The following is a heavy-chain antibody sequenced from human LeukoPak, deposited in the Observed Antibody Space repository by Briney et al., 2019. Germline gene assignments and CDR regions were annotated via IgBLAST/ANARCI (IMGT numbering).Heavy chain of an antibody. J-gene: IGHJ4*02. CDR2: MWYDGSKE. CDR1: GFTLSSHG. Sequence: GGSLRLSCAASGFTLSSHGMHWVRQAPGKGLEWVAGMWYDGSKEDYADSVKGRFTISGDMSKNTLNLQMNSLRVEDTAMFYCARDLSFGSLDFRGQGTLVTVSS. CDR3: ARDLSFGSLDF. D-gene: IGHD1-26*01. V-gene: IGHV3-33*01.